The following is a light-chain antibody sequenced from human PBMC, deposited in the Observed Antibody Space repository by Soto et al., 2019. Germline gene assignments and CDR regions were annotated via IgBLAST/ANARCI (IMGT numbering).Light chain of an antibody. CDR2: DAS. V-gene: IGKV1-33*01. J-gene: IGKJ5*01. CDR1: RTIDNY. CDR3: QQYENLPIT. Sequence: DIQMTQSPSSLSASLGDRVTITCRASRTIDNYLNWYQQKPGKAPKLLIYDASNLETGVPSKLSGSGSGTDFTFTISSLQPEDIATYYCQQYENLPITFGQGTRLEIK.